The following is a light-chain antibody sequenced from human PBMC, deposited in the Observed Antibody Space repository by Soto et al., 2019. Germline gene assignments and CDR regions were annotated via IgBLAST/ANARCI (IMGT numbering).Light chain of an antibody. CDR1: QRIGTN. J-gene: IGKJ1*01. Sequence: DIHITQSPSSLSAYIGDRVTLTCRASQRIGTNLNWYQQRPGKAPKLLIYAVSSLQSGVSSRFSGSGSGTDFTPSINSLQREDFATYYCQQTYSAPPLFGQGTKVDIK. CDR2: AVS. CDR3: QQTYSAPPL. V-gene: IGKV1-39*01.